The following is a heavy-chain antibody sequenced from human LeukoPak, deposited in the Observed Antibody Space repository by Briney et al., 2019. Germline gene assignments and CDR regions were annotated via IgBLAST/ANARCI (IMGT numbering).Heavy chain of an antibody. CDR3: TRGSSSQYFQY. D-gene: IGHD6-6*01. Sequence: GASVKVSCKASNYTFTNYPISWVRQAPGQGLEWLGWISAYSGNTNYAQKVQGRVTMTTDASTNTAYMDLASLRPDDTAIYYCTRGSSSQYFQYWGQGTLVTVSS. CDR1: NYTFTNYP. J-gene: IGHJ1*01. V-gene: IGHV1-18*01. CDR2: ISAYSGNT.